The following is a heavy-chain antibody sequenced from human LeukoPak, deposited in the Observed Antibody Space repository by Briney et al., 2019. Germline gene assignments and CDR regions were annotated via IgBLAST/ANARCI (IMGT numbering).Heavy chain of an antibody. J-gene: IGHJ3*02. V-gene: IGHV2-5*02. CDR2: IYWDDDK. CDR3: AHSRTYYYDSSGLDAFDI. D-gene: IGHD3-22*01. Sequence: SGPTLVNPTQTLTLTCTFSGFSLSTSGVGVGWIRQPPGKALEWLALIYWDDDKRYSPSLKSRLTITKDTSKNQVVLTMTNMDPVDTATYYCAHSRTYYYDSSGLDAFDIWGQGTMVTVSS. CDR1: GFSLSTSGVG.